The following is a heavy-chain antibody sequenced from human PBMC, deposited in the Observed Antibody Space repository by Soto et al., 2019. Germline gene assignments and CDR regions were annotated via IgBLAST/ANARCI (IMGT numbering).Heavy chain of an antibody. CDR3: AIRGGYDWGKYYYYYGMDV. V-gene: IGHV1-3*01. Sequence: ASVKVSCKASGYTFTSYAMHWLRQAPGQRLEWMGWINAGNGNTKYSQKFQGRVTITRDTSASTAYMELSSLRSEDTAVYYCAIRGGYDWGKYYYYYGMDVWGQGTTVTVSS. J-gene: IGHJ6*02. CDR1: GYTFTSYA. D-gene: IGHD5-12*01. CDR2: INAGNGNT.